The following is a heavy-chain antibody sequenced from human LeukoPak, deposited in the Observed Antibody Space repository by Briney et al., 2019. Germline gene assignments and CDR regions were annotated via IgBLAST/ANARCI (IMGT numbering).Heavy chain of an antibody. D-gene: IGHD3-3*01. CDR3: ASTVWSGYHPGHFDF. CDR2: IFPTGST. CDR1: GGPIRVYY. Sequence: SDPVSLICTVSGGPIRVYYWWCIRQPAGKGVEWIGCIFPTGSTNYNPSLLSRVARSVDTSKNHFSLQLRSVTAADTAIYYCASTVWSGYHPGHFDFRGQGTLVTVSA. J-gene: IGHJ4*02. V-gene: IGHV4-4*07.